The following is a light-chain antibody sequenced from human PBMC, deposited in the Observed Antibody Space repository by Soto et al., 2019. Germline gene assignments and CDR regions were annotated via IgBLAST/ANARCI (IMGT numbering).Light chain of an antibody. CDR2: EVS. V-gene: IGLV2-14*01. J-gene: IGLJ1*01. CDR1: SSDVGAYNY. Sequence: QSALNQPASVSGSPGQSITISCTGTSSDVGAYNYVSWFQQHPGKAPTLIISEVSNRPSGVSNRFSGSKSGNAASLTISGLQAEDEADYFCFSFTTDWTHVFGTGTKVA. CDR3: FSFTTDWTHV.